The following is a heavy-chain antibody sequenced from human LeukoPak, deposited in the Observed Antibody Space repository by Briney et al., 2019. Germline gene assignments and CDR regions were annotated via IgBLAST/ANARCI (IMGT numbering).Heavy chain of an antibody. CDR1: GGSISSSSYY. J-gene: IGHJ5*02. Sequence: SETLSLTCTVSGGSISSSSYYWGWIRQPPGKGLEWIGEINHSGSTNYNPSLKSRVTISVDTSKNQFSLKLSSVTAADTAVYYCARSSIAGGWFDPWGQGTLVTVSS. CDR3: ARSSIAGGWFDP. V-gene: IGHV4-39*07. CDR2: INHSGST. D-gene: IGHD6-13*01.